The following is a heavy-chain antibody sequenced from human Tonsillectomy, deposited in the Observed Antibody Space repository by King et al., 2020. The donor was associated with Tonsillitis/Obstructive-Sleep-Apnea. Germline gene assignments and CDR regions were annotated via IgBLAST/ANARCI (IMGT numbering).Heavy chain of an antibody. J-gene: IGHJ6*02. V-gene: IGHV4-31*03. Sequence: VQLQESGPGLVKPSQTLSLTCTVSGGSISSGGYYWSWIRQHPGKGLEWIGYIYYSGSTYYNPSLKSRVTISVDTSKNQFSLKLSSVTAADTAVYYCARETVYSYGYYYYGMDVWGQGTTVTVSS. D-gene: IGHD5-18*01. CDR1: GGSISSGGYY. CDR2: IYYSGST. CDR3: ARETVYSYGYYYYGMDV.